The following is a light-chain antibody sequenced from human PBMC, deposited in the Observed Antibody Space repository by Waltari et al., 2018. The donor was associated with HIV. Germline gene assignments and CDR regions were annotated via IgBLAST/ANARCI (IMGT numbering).Light chain of an antibody. CDR1: SSYVGGYKY. J-gene: IGLJ2*01. V-gene: IGLV2-14*03. Sequence: QSALTQPASVSGSPGQAVTISCTGTSSYVGGYKYVSWYQQHPGKVPKFLIFQINNRASGVSSRFSGSKAGNTATLTISGLQAEDEADYYCSSFTSDATVLFGGGTKLTV. CDR2: QIN. CDR3: SSFTSDATVL.